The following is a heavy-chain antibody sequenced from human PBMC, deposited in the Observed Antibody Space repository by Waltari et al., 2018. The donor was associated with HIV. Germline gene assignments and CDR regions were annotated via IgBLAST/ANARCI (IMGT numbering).Heavy chain of an antibody. J-gene: IGHJ1*01. CDR1: GYTFTNYG. D-gene: IGHD2-21*01. CDR3: ARDLTSSYGGVVISYFQN. CDR2: ISPYNDNT. V-gene: IGHV1-18*01. Sequence: QVPLVQSAADVKKPGASVKVSCTASGYTFTNYGINWVRQAPGQGLEWMGWISPYNDNTNYAQSFQGRVSMTTDTSTNTAYMELRSLRSDDTAVYYCARDLTSSYGGVVISYFQNWGQGTLVTVSS.